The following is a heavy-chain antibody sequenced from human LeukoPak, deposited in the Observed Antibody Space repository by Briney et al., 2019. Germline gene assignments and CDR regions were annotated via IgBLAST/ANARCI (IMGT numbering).Heavy chain of an antibody. CDR3: ARVAYDSSGYGAYYYMDV. J-gene: IGHJ6*03. D-gene: IGHD3-22*01. CDR2: MNPNSGNT. V-gene: IGHV1-8*03. CDR1: GYTFTSYD. Sequence: GASVKVSCKASGYTFTSYDINWVRQATGQGLEWMGWMNPNSGNTGYAQKFQGRVTITRNTSISTAYMELSSLRSEDTAVYYCARVAYDSSGYGAYYYMDVWGKGTTVTVSS.